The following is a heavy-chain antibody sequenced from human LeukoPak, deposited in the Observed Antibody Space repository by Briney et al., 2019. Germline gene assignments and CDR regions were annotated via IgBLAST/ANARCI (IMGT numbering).Heavy chain of an antibody. CDR3: AKANVFGVLDYFDY. V-gene: IGHV3-23*01. CDR2: ISGSGGTT. D-gene: IGHD3-3*01. Sequence: GGSLRLSCAASGFTFSRNGMTWVRQAPGKGLEWVSGISGSGGTTYYADSVKGRFTVSRDNSKNTLSLQMYSLRAEDTAIYYCAKANVFGVLDYFDYWGQGTLVTVS. CDR1: GFTFSRNG. J-gene: IGHJ4*02.